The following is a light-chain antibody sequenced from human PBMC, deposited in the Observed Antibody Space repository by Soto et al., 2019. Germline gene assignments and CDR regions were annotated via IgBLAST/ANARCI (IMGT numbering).Light chain of an antibody. CDR3: SSYTSSTHYG. CDR2: EVS. V-gene: IGLV2-14*01. Sequence: QSSLTQPASVSGSPGQSLTISCTGTSIDIAPYNYVSWYQQHPGKAPKLIIYEVSYRPSGISNLFSGSKSGNTASLTISGLQAEDEADYYCSSYTSSTHYGVGKGTKVTVL. J-gene: IGLJ1*01. CDR1: SIDIAPYNY.